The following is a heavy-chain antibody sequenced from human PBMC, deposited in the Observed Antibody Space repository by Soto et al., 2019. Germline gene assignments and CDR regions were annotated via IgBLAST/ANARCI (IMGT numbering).Heavy chain of an antibody. CDR1: GGSISSGDYY. CDR3: ASYLTVPYYYYGMDV. Sequence: SETLSLTCTVSGGSISSGDYYWSWIRQPPGKGLEWIGYIYYSGSTYYNPSLKSRVTVSVDTSKNQFSLKLSSVTAADTAVYYCASYLTVPYYYYGMDVWGQGTTVTVSS. CDR2: IYYSGST. J-gene: IGHJ6*02. V-gene: IGHV4-30-4*01. D-gene: IGHD4-4*01.